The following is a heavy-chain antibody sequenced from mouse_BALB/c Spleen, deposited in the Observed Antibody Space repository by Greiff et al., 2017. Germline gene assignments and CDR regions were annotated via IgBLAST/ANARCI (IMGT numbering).Heavy chain of an antibody. V-gene: IGHV5-17*02. D-gene: IGHD1-1*01. CDR3: ARGTTGAWFAY. CDR1: GFTFSSFG. Sequence: EVMLVESGGGLVQPGGSRKLSCAASGFTFSSFGMHWVRQAPEKGLEWVAYISSGSSTIYYADTVKGRFTISRDNPKNTLFLQMTSLRSEDTAMYYCARGTTGAWFAYWGQGTLVTVSA. CDR2: ISSGSSTI. J-gene: IGHJ3*01.